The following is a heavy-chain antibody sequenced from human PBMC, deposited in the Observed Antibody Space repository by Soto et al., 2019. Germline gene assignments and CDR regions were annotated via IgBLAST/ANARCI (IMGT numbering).Heavy chain of an antibody. CDR1: GDSVSNSGYY. CDR2: VSFSGSK. CDR3: ARGSTWQGRDWFDP. J-gene: IGHJ5*02. Sequence: QLLLQESGPGLVKHSETLSLTCTVSGDSVSNSGYYWGWIRQSPGKRLEWIGSVSFSGSKYYNPSLRSRVTFSVDTSKTLISRKLRSVTAADTAVYYCARGSTWQGRDWFDPWGQGTLVTVSS. V-gene: IGHV4-39*01. D-gene: IGHD6-13*01.